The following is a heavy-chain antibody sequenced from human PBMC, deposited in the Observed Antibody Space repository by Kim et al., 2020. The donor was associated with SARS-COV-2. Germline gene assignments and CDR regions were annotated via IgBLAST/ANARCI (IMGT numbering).Heavy chain of an antibody. V-gene: IGHV3-23*01. J-gene: IGHJ5*02. D-gene: IGHD5-12*01. Sequence: ADSVKGRFTISRDNSKNTLYLQMNSLRAEDTAVYYCAKESDLVATTYYPSWGQGTLVTVSS. CDR3: AKESDLVATTYYPS.